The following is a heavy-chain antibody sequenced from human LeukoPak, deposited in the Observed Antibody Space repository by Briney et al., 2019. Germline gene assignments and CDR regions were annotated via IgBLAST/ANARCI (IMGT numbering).Heavy chain of an antibody. CDR1: GFTFSSYG. Sequence: GRSLRLSCAASGFTFSSYGMHWVRQAPGKGLEWVAVISYDGSNKYYADSVKGRLTISRDNAKNSLYLQMNSLRAEDTAVYYCAREPYYYGMDVWGQGTTVTVSS. J-gene: IGHJ6*02. V-gene: IGHV3-30*03. CDR2: ISYDGSNK. CDR3: AREPYYYGMDV.